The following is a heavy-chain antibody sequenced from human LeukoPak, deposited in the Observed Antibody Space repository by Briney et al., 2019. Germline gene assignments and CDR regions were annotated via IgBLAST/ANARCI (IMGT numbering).Heavy chain of an antibody. V-gene: IGHV1-46*01. CDR2: INPSGGST. CDR1: GYTLTELS. Sequence: ASVKVSCKVSGYTLTELSMHWVRQAPGKGLEWMGIINPSGGSTSYAQKFQGRVTMTRDTSTSTVYMELSSLRSEDTAVYYCAREGVPAAMFVDYWGQGTLVTVSS. J-gene: IGHJ4*02. D-gene: IGHD2-2*01. CDR3: AREGVPAAMFVDY.